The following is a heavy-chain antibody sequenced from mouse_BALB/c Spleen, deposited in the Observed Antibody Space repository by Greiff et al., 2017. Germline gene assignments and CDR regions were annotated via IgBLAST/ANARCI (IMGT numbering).Heavy chain of an antibody. J-gene: IGHJ4*01. CDR1: GFTFSNYW. D-gene: IGHD1-1*01. CDR3: TLANRDRYYYAMDY. V-gene: IGHV6-6*02. Sequence: EVMLVESGGGLVQPGGSMKLSCVASGFTFSNYWMNWVRQSPEKGLEWVAEIRLKSNNYATHYAESVKGRFTISRDDSKSSVYLQMNNLRAEDTGIYYSTLANRDRYYYAMDYWGQGTSVTVSS. CDR2: IRLKSNNYAT.